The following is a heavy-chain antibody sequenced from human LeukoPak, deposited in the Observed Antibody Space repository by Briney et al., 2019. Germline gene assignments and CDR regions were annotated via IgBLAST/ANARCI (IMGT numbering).Heavy chain of an antibody. CDR3: ARDRDLTWFDP. J-gene: IGHJ5*02. CDR2: ISAYNGNT. D-gene: IGHD2-21*01. CDR1: GYTFTGYY. V-gene: IGHV1-18*04. Sequence: ASVKVSCKASGYTFTGYYMHWVRQAPGQGLEWMGWISAYNGNTNYAQKLQGRVTMTTDTSTSTAYMELRSLRSDDTAVYYCARDRDLTWFDPWGQGTLVTVSS.